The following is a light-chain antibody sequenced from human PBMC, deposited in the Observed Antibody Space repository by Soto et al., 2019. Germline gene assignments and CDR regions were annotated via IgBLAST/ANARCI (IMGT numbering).Light chain of an antibody. CDR2: KAS. J-gene: IGKJ1*01. Sequence: DIQMTQSPSPLSASVGDRVTITCRASQSISSWLAWYQQKPGKAHKLLIYKASSLESGVPSRFSGSGSGTEFTLTISSLQPDDFATYYCQQYNSHPWTFGQGTKVEIK. CDR3: QQYNSHPWT. CDR1: QSISSW. V-gene: IGKV1-5*03.